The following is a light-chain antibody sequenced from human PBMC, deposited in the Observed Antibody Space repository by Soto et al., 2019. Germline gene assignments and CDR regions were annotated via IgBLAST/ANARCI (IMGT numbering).Light chain of an antibody. CDR2: GAF. J-gene: IGKJ2*01. V-gene: IGKV3-15*01. CDR3: QQYDKWPYT. CDR1: QIVGTN. Sequence: EIGLTQSPVTLSVSPGERATLSCKTSQIVGTNLAWYQQKPGQAPRLLMYGAFIRAPGFPVRFRGTGSGSEFTLTISSLQSEDGALYYCQQYDKWPYTFGQGTNLEIK.